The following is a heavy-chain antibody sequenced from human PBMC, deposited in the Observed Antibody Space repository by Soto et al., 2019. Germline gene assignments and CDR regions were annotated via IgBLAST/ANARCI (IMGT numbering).Heavy chain of an antibody. CDR1: GYTFTGYY. V-gene: IGHV1-2*02. J-gene: IGHJ4*02. Sequence: QVQLVQSGAEVKKPGASVKVSCKASGYTFTGYYMHWVRQAPGQGLEWMGWINPNSGGTNYAQKFQGRVTMTRDTSIRTAYMELSRLRCDDTAVYYCALAPYYDYVWGSYRPRTTSLPLVYWGQGTLVTVSS. CDR3: ALAPYYDYVWGSYRPRTTSLPLVY. D-gene: IGHD3-16*02. CDR2: INPNSGGT.